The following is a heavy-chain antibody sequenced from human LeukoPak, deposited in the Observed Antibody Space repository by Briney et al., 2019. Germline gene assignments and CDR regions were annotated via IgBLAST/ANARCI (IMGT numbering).Heavy chain of an antibody. CDR3: ARDARYSSGWYGEVDY. Sequence: EGSLRLSCAASGFTFSSYAMHWVRQAPGKGLEWVAVISYDGSNKYYADSVKGRFTISRDNSKNTLYLQMNSLRAEDTAVYYCARDARYSSGWYGEVDYWGQGTLVTVSS. CDR1: GFTFSSYA. V-gene: IGHV3-30-3*01. J-gene: IGHJ4*02. CDR2: ISYDGSNK. D-gene: IGHD6-19*01.